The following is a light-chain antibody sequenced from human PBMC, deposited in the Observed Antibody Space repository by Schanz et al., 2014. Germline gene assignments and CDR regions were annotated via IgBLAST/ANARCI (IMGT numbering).Light chain of an antibody. CDR2: DNN. Sequence: QSVLTQPPSASGTPGQRVTISCSGSSSNIGSNTVNWYQQLPGTAPKLLIYDNNKRPSGIPDRFSGSKSGSSASLAINGLQSEDEADYYCAAWDDSMKRVFGGGTKLTVL. CDR1: SSNIGSNT. CDR3: AAWDDSMKRV. V-gene: IGLV1-44*01. J-gene: IGLJ3*02.